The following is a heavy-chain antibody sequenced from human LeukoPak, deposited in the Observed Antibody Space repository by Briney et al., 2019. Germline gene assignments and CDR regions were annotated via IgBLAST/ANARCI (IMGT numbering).Heavy chain of an antibody. CDR2: IYYSGST. D-gene: IGHD3-10*01. V-gene: IGHV4-39*07. Sequence: SETLSLTCTVSGGSISSSSYYWGWIRQPPGKGLEWIGSIYYSGSTYYNPSLKSRVTISVDTSKNQFSLKLSSVTAADTAVYYCARHGWFGEFIINNWFDPWGQGTLVTVSS. CDR1: GGSISSSSYY. CDR3: ARHGWFGEFIINNWFDP. J-gene: IGHJ5*02.